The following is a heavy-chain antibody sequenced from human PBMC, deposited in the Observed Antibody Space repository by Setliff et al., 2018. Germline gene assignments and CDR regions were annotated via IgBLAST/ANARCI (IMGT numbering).Heavy chain of an antibody. J-gene: IGHJ4*02. V-gene: IGHV4-39*01. D-gene: IGHD1-1*01. CDR1: GGSISDNNYY. CDR2: FYSFGSI. CDR3: ARLKVGNNWPDY. Sequence: SETLSLTCTVSGGSISDNNYYWAWIRQPPGKELEWIGSFYSFGSIYYSPSLKNRVTISGDTSSNQFSLNLNSVTAADSAVYYCARLKVGNNWPDYWGQGTLVTVSS.